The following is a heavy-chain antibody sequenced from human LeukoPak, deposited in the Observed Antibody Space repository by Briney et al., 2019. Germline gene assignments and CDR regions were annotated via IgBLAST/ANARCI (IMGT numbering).Heavy chain of an antibody. D-gene: IGHD4-11*01. V-gene: IGHV1-8*01. J-gene: IGHJ4*02. Sequence: GASVKVSCKASGYTFTSYDINWVRQATGQGLEWMGWMNPNSGNTGYAQKFQGRVTMTRNTSISTAYMELSSLRSEDTAVYYCAREIAVTATFDYWGQGTLVTVSS. CDR2: MNPNSGNT. CDR1: GYTFTSYD. CDR3: AREIAVTATFDY.